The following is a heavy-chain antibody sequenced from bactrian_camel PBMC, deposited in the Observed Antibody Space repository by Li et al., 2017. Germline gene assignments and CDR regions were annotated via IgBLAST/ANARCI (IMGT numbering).Heavy chain of an antibody. CDR2: IYKDSTNE. D-gene: IGHD3*01. Sequence: VQLVESGGGLVQPGGSLRLSCAASGFTFSSYYMTWVRQAPGKGLEWVATIYKDSTNEYYADSVKGRFTISRDNAKNTLYLQMNSLKSEDTALYYCKTERRRGGIRVLCPDNYWGQGTQVTVS. J-gene: IGHJ4*01. CDR1: GFTFSSYY. CDR3: KTERRRGGIRVLCPDNY. V-gene: IGHV3-2*01.